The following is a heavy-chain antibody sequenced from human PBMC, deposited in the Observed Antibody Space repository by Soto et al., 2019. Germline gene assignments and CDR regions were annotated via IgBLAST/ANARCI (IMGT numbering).Heavy chain of an antibody. CDR2: IIPIFGTA. Sequence: GASVKVSCKASGGTFSSYAISWVRQAPGQGLEWMGGIIPIFGTANYAQKFQGRVTITADKSTSTAYMELSSLRSEDTAVYYCAKDEVRNPSAYGMDVWGQGTTVTVSS. V-gene: IGHV1-69*06. D-gene: IGHD3-10*01. CDR3: AKDEVRNPSAYGMDV. J-gene: IGHJ6*02. CDR1: GGTFSSYA.